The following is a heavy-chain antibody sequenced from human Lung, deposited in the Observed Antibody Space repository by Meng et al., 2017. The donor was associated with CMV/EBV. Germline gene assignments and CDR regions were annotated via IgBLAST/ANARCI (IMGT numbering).Heavy chain of an antibody. D-gene: IGHD6-6*01. CDR3: ARDALYSTSAAVDI. Sequence: GGSLRLXXAASGFPFSSYAMHWVRQAPGKGLEWVAVISFDGSNKYYADSVKGRFTISRDISKNTLYLQMNSLRAEDTAVYYCARDALYSTSAAVDIWGQGTMVTVSS. J-gene: IGHJ3*02. CDR2: ISFDGSNK. CDR1: GFPFSSYA. V-gene: IGHV3-30*04.